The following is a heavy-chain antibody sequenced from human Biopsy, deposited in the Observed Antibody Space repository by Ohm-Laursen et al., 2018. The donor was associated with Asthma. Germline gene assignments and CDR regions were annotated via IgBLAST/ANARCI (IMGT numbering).Heavy chain of an antibody. D-gene: IGHD6-6*01. Sequence: LRLSCAASGFTFRDYYISWVRQAPGKGLEWVSYISDDGTYTAYADSVKGRFTISRDNAKNSLFLQVHGLRAEDTAVYFCARRSRESVSSPWYFDLWGRGTLVTVSS. CDR2: ISDDGTYT. V-gene: IGHV3-11*06. CDR1: GFTFRDYY. J-gene: IGHJ2*01. CDR3: ARRSRESVSSPWYFDL.